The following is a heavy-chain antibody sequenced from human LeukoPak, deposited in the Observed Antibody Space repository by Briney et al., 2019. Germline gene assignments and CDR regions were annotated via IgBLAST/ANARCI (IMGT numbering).Heavy chain of an antibody. J-gene: IGHJ4*02. CDR2: INHSGST. CDR1: GGSFSGYY. D-gene: IGHD6-13*01. V-gene: IGHV4-34*01. CDR3: ARALDITAAGMDY. Sequence: SETLSLTCAVYGGSFSGYYWSWIRQPPGKGLEWIGEINHSGSTNYNPSLKSRVTISVDKSKNQFSLKLSSVTAGDTAVYYCARALDITAAGMDYWGQGTLVTVSS.